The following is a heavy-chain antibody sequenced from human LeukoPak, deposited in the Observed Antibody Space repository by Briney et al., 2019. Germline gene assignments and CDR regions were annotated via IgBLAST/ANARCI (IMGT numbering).Heavy chain of an antibody. CDR1: GGTFSSYA. J-gene: IGHJ6*02. D-gene: IGHD2-2*01. V-gene: IGHV1-69*04. Sequence: SVKVSCKASGGTFSSYAISWVRQAPGQGLEWMGRIIPILGIANYAQKFQGRVTITADKSTSTAYMELSSLRSEDTAVYYCARESYDCSSTSCPDFYYYYGMDVWGQGTTVTVSS. CDR3: ARESYDCSSTSCPDFYYYYGMDV. CDR2: IIPILGIA.